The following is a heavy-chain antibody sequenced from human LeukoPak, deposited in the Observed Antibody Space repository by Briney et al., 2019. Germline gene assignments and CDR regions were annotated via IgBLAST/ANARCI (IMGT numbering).Heavy chain of an antibody. J-gene: IGHJ4*02. CDR2: IKQDGSEK. CDR1: GFTFSSYW. Sequence: QPGGSLRLSCAASGFTFSSYWMSWVRQAPGKGLEWVANIKQDGSEKYYVDSVKGRFTISRDNAKNSLYLQMNSLRAEDTAVYYCARDLGSSWYPFDYWGQGTLVTVSS. CDR3: ARDLGSSWYPFDY. V-gene: IGHV3-7*01. D-gene: IGHD6-13*01.